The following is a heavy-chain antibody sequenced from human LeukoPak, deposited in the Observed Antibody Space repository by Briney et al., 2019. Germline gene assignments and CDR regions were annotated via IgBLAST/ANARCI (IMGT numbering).Heavy chain of an antibody. CDR2: TYYTGNT. V-gene: IGHV4-39*01. D-gene: IGHD6-13*01. CDR3: ARTRDSSGWYNFDC. CDR1: GGSIRSSSYY. J-gene: IGHJ4*02. Sequence: SETLSLTCTVSGGSIRSSSYYWGWIRQPPGKGLEWIGSTYYTGNTYYNPSLKSRVTISVDTSKRQLSLKLSSVTAADTAMYYCARTRDSSGWYNFDCWGQGTPVTVSS.